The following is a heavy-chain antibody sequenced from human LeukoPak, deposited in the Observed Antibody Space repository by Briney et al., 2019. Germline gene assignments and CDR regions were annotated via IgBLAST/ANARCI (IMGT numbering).Heavy chain of an antibody. CDR2: IKQDGSEK. V-gene: IGHV3-7*01. J-gene: IGHJ1*01. CDR1: GFTFSSYW. Sequence: PGGSLRLSCAASGFTFSSYWMSWVRQAPGKGLEWVANIKQDGSEKYYVDSVKGRLTISRDNAKNSLYLQMNSLRAEDTAVYYCASGWYLRYFQHWGQGTLVTVSS. D-gene: IGHD6-19*01. CDR3: ASGWYLRYFQH.